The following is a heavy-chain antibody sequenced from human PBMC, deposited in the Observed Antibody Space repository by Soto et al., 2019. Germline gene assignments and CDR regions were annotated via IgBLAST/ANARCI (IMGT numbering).Heavy chain of an antibody. D-gene: IGHD1-26*01. CDR3: ARVYGRGDYFDF. Sequence: QVQLQESGPGLVKPSQTLSITCTVSGTNISSGDHYWSWIRQAPGKGLEWIGYMYYTGKTYYNTSLQSRVTLSVDTSKNQFSLKMTSVTAADTAMYFCARVYGRGDYFDFWGRGTLVSVSS. CDR1: GTNISSGDHY. J-gene: IGHJ4*02. V-gene: IGHV4-30-4*01. CDR2: MYYTGKT.